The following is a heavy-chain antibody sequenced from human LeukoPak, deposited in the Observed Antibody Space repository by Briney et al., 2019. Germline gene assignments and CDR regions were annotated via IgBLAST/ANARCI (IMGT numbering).Heavy chain of an antibody. V-gene: IGHV3-21*01. CDR2: ISSSSGYI. CDR3: ARDMSIAAAGTHRGDY. D-gene: IGHD6-13*01. Sequence: GGSLRLSCAASGFTFSSYSMNWVRQAPGKGLEWVSPISSSSGYIYYADSVKGRFTISRDNAKNSLYLQMNSLRAEDTAVYYCARDMSIAAAGTHRGDYWGQGTLVTVSS. CDR1: GFTFSSYS. J-gene: IGHJ4*02.